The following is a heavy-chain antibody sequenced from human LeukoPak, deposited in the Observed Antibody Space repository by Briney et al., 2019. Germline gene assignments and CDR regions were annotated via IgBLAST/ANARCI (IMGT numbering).Heavy chain of an antibody. J-gene: IGHJ4*02. CDR2: INPNSGGT. CDR1: GYTFTGYY. D-gene: IGHD3-16*02. Sequence: GASVKVSCKASGYTFTGYYMHWVRQAPGQGLEWMGRINPNSGGTNYAQKFQGRVTMTRDTSISTAYMELSRLRPDDTAVYYCARDLKFGGVIVPPGYWGQGTLVTVSS. CDR3: ARDLKFGGVIVPPGY. V-gene: IGHV1-2*06.